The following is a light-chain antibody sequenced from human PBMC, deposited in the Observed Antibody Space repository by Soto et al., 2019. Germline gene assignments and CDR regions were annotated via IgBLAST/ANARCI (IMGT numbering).Light chain of an antibody. J-gene: IGLJ3*02. CDR1: SSDVGGYNY. V-gene: IGLV2-14*01. CDR2: EVS. CDR3: SSYTGSSTPLV. Sequence: QSALTQPASVSGSPGQSITMPCTGTSSDVGGYNYVSWYQQHPNKAPRLIIYEVSNRPSGVSNRFSGSKSGNTASLTISGLQAEDEDDYYCSSYTGSSTPLVFGGGTKLTVL.